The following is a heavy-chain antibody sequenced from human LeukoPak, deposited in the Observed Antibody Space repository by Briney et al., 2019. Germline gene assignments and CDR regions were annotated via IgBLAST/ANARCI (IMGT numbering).Heavy chain of an antibody. D-gene: IGHD1-26*01. CDR3: ASAGVMGSRDFDL. V-gene: IGHV1-2*02. J-gene: IGHJ2*01. CDR1: GYTFTDYY. CDR2: ISPNSDDT. Sequence: ASVKVSCKASGYTFTDYYMHWVRQAPGQGLEWMGWISPNSDDTNYAQKFQGRVTMTRDTSVSTAYMELSSLRSDDTAVYYCASAGVMGSRDFDLWGRGTLVTVSS.